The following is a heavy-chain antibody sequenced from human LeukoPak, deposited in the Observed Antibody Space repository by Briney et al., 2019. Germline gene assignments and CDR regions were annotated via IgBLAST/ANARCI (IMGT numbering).Heavy chain of an antibody. CDR2: IYSGGGT. CDR3: ATGFQWLSPDL. Sequence: GGSLRLSCAASGFTVSNNYMTWVRQAPGKGLEWVSVIYSGGGTYYADSVKDRFTISRDNSKNTLYLQMNSLRAGDTAVYYCATGFQWLSPDLWGQGTLVTVSS. CDR1: GFTVSNNY. D-gene: IGHD3-22*01. V-gene: IGHV3-53*01. J-gene: IGHJ5*02.